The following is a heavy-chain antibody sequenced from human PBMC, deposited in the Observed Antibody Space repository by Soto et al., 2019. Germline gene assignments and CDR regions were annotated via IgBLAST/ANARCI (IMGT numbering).Heavy chain of an antibody. J-gene: IGHJ4*02. CDR3: ARVRDCTNGVCYIGYYFDY. CDR1: GFTFISYW. D-gene: IGHD2-8*01. V-gene: IGHV3-7*01. CDR2: IKQDGSEK. Sequence: GGSLRLSCAASGFTFISYWMSWVRQAPGKGLEWVANIKQDGSEKYYVDSVKGRFTISRDNAKNSLYLQMNSLRAEDTAVYYCARVRDCTNGVCYIGYYFDYWGQGTLVTVSS.